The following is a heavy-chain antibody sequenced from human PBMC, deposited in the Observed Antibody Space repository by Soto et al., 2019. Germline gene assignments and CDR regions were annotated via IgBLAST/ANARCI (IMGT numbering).Heavy chain of an antibody. CDR3: ATRSGGGGAFDF. V-gene: IGHV3-48*03. J-gene: IGHJ3*01. CDR2: ISSSGSTI. Sequence: GGSLRLSCAASGFTFSSYEMNWVRQAPGKGLEWVSYISSSGSTIYYADSVKGRFTISRDNAKNSLYLQMNSLRAEDTAVYYCATRSGGGGAFDFWGQGTMVTVSS. D-gene: IGHD3-10*01. CDR1: GFTFSSYE.